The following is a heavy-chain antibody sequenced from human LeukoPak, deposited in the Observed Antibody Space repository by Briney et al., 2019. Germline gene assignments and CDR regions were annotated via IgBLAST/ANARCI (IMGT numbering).Heavy chain of an antibody. D-gene: IGHD2-2*01. CDR1: GFTFGTHW. J-gene: IGHJ4*02. CDR2: INNDGTTT. Sequence: GGSLRLSCAASGFTFGTHWMHWVRQAPGKGLVWVSCINNDGTTTNYADSVKGRFTISRDNAKSTLYLQMNSLRAEDTAVYYCLSCISPNCYEFWGQGAPVTVSS. CDR3: LSCISPNCYEF. V-gene: IGHV3-74*01.